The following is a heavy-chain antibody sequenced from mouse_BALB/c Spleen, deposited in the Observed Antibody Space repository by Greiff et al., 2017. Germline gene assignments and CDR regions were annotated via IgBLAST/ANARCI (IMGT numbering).Heavy chain of an antibody. CDR3: AREGYCGYGFAC. CDR1: GFSFTSYA. J-gene: IGHJ3*01. V-gene: IGHV5-6-5*01. CDR2: ICGGGST. Sequence: EVQLLESGRGLVTPAGSLYLSCAVSGFSFTSYAMPWVRQPPGKGLEWLGFICGGGSTYYPDSVMGRFTISRDNARNIVYLQMSSLMSEDTAMYYCAREGYCGYGFACWGQGTLVTVSA. D-gene: IGHD1-2*01.